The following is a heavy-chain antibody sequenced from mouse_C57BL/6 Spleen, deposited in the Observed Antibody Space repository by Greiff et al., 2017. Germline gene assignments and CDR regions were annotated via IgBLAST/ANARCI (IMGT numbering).Heavy chain of an antibody. Sequence: EVKLVESGGGLVQSGRSLRLSCATSGFTFSDFYMEWVRQAPGKGLEWIAASRNKANDYTTEYSASVKGRFIVSRDTSQSILYLQMNALRAEDTAIYYCARGLYYDYDDYAMDYWGQGTSVTVSS. CDR1: GFTFSDFY. V-gene: IGHV7-1*01. CDR3: ARGLYYDYDDYAMDY. J-gene: IGHJ4*01. D-gene: IGHD2-4*01. CDR2: SRNKANDYTT.